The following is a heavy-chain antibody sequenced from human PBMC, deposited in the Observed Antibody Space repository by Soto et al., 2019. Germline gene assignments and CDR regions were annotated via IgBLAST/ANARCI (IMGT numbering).Heavy chain of an antibody. CDR2: IIPIVETP. J-gene: IGHJ5*02. Sequence: QVQLVQSGAEVKKPGSSMKVSCKASGGTFNSYDINWVRQAPGQGLEWMGGIIPIVETPKYAQKFQGRVTIPADESTHTVYMELSSLRSEDTAMYYCARLSRPNYYDTSGFFKDNWFDPWGQGTLVTVSS. CDR1: GGTFNSYD. CDR3: ARLSRPNYYDTSGFFKDNWFDP. V-gene: IGHV1-69*01. D-gene: IGHD3-22*01.